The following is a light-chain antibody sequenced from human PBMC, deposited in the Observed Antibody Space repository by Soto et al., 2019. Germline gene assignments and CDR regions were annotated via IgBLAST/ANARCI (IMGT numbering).Light chain of an antibody. Sequence: DVRMTQSPSSLSTFAGDRVSITCRASQTISSSLNWYQQKVGKAPKLLIYAGSTLQSGVPPRFSGAVSGTEFTLTISNVQPEDSATYYCQQSYGTPPSFGQGTKLEIK. CDR2: AGS. CDR1: QTISSS. V-gene: IGKV1-39*01. J-gene: IGKJ2*03. CDR3: QQSYGTPPS.